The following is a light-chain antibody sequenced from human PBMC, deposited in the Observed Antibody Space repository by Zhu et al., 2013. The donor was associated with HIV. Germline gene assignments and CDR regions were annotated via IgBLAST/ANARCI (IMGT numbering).Light chain of an antibody. CDR1: RLAEKY. Sequence: SYELTQPPSVSVSPGQTALITCSGTRLAEKYTSWYQQRPGQSPVLVIYQDSKRPSGIPERFSGSKSGTSASLAISELQSEDEADYYCAAWDDSLSGPVFGGGTKLTVL. V-gene: IGLV3-1*01. CDR2: QDS. CDR3: AAWDDSLSGPV. J-gene: IGLJ3*02.